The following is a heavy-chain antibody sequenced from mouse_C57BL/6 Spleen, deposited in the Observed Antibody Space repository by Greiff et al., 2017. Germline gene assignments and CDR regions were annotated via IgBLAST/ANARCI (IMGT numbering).Heavy chain of an antibody. Sequence: EVQLQESGPGLVKPSQSLSLTCSVTGYSITSGYYWNWIRQFPGNKLEWMGYISYDGSNNYNPSLKNRISITRDTSKNQFFLKLNSVTTEDTATYYCARGDLWFAYWGQGTLVTVSA. V-gene: IGHV3-6*01. J-gene: IGHJ3*01. CDR2: ISYDGSN. CDR3: ARGDLWFAY. CDR1: GYSITSGYY.